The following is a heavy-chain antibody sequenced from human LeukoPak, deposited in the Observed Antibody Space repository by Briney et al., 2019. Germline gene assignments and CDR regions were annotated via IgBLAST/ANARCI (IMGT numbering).Heavy chain of an antibody. J-gene: IGHJ4*02. D-gene: IGHD6-19*01. CDR2: IKQDGSER. V-gene: IGHV3-7*01. Sequence: GGSLRLSCAASGCTFRSYWMTWVRQAPGKGLEWMATIKQDGSERYYVDSVKGRFSISRDNARNSLYLQMNSLRAEDTAVYYCAKDYKWLVHTYYFDYWGQGTLVTVSS. CDR1: GCTFRSYW. CDR3: AKDYKWLVHTYYFDY.